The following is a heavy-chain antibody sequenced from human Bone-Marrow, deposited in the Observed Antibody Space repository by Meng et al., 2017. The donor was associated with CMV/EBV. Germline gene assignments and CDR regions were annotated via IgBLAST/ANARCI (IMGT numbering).Heavy chain of an antibody. V-gene: IGHV3-23*01. Sequence: GESLKISCAASGFTFSSYAMSWIRLAPGKGLEWVSTISGSGGSTYYADSVKGRFTISRDNSKNTLYLQMNSLRAEDTAVYYCASTSGYSSGWYDVYYYYGMDVWGQGTTVTVSS. CDR2: ISGSGGST. CDR3: ASTSGYSSGWYDVYYYYGMDV. CDR1: GFTFSSYA. J-gene: IGHJ6*02. D-gene: IGHD6-19*01.